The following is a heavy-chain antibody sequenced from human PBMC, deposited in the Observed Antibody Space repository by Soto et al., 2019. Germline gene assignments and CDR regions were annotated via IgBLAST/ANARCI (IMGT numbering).Heavy chain of an antibody. CDR2: ISAHNGNT. V-gene: IGHV1-18*01. Sequence: QVQLVQSGAEVKKPGASVKVSCKASGYMFISYGINWVRQAPGQGLEWMGWISAHNGNTKYAQNLQGRVTMTTDTSTSTAYMEMRSLRSDDTAVYYCARDLDGSGSYYTDYWGPGILVTVSS. CDR1: GYMFISYG. D-gene: IGHD3-10*01. J-gene: IGHJ4*02. CDR3: ARDLDGSGSYYTDY.